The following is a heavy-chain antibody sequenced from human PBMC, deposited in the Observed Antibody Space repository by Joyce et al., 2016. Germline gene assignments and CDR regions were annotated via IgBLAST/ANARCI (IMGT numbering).Heavy chain of an antibody. CDR2: IKHDGREE. CDR1: EFTFSDYW. J-gene: IGHJ3*02. D-gene: IGHD2-15*01. CDR3: ARDRLGSGGAFDI. V-gene: IGHV3-7*01. Sequence: EVQLVQSGGGLVQPGGSLRLSCAASEFTFSDYWMTWIRQAPGKGREWGATIKHDGREEVYVESVKGRFTISRDNAKNSLYLQMNSLRAEDTAVYYCARDRLGSGGAFDIWGQGTMVTVSS.